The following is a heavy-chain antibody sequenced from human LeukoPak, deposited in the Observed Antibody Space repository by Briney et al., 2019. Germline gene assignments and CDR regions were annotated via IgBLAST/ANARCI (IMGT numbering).Heavy chain of an antibody. CDR1: GYTFTDYF. D-gene: IGHD6-19*01. CDR3: ARGVAGTPLTDY. CDR2: INPNSGGT. J-gene: IGHJ4*02. V-gene: IGHV1-2*02. Sequence: GASVKVPCQSSGYTFTDYFVHWVRQAPGQGLEWMGWINPNSGGTNYAQKFQGRVTMTRDTSISIAYMELSRLRYDDTAVYYCARGVAGTPLTDYWGQGTLVTVSS.